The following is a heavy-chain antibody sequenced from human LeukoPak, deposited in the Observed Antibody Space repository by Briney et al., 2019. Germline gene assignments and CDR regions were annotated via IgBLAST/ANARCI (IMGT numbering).Heavy chain of an antibody. Sequence: SVKVSCKASGGTFSSYAISWVRQAPGQGLEWMGRIIPILGIANYAQKFQGRVTITADKSTSTAYMELSSLRSEDTAVYYCARHEAAAAGVEYFQHWGQGTLVTVSS. CDR2: IIPILGIA. J-gene: IGHJ1*01. CDR1: GGTFSSYA. V-gene: IGHV1-69*04. D-gene: IGHD6-13*01. CDR3: ARHEAAAAGVEYFQH.